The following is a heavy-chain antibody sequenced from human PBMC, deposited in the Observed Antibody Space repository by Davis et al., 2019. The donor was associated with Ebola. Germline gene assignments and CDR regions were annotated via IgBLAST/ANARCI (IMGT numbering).Heavy chain of an antibody. V-gene: IGHV3-23*01. CDR1: GFTFSSYV. CDR3: AKVFDYGSGNTPISGSQEY. Sequence: GESLKISCAASGFTFSSYVMTWVRQAPGKGLEWVSGITSSGDIPYYADSVKGRFTISRDNSKNTLHLQMNSLRAEDTAVYYCAKVFDYGSGNTPISGSQEYWGEGTLVAVSS. D-gene: IGHD3-10*01. CDR2: ITSSGDIP. J-gene: IGHJ4*02.